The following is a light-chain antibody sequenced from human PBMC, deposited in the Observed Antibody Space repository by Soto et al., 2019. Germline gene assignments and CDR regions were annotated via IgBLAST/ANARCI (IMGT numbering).Light chain of an antibody. J-gene: IGLJ1*01. V-gene: IGLV3-21*02. Sequence: SYELPRPPSGSVAPGQPARIPCGGGNFGSKSVHWYQRKPGQAPVLVVYENSDRPSGIPERFSGSNSGNTATLTISRVEAGDEGDYYCQVWDTSSDHSYVFGTGTKVTVL. CDR3: QVWDTSSDHSYV. CDR1: NFGSKS. CDR2: ENS.